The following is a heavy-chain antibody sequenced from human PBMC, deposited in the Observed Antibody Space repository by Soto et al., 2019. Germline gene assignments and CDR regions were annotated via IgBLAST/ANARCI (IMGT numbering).Heavy chain of an antibody. D-gene: IGHD3-16*01. CDR3: ARGEGGEYYFDY. V-gene: IGHV3-30*03. Sequence: QVQLVESGGGVVQPGRSLRLSCAASGFTFSSYGMHWVRQAPGKGLEWVAVISYDGSNKYYADSVKGRFTISRDNSKNTLYLQMTSLRAEDTAVYYCARGEGGEYYFDYWGQGTLVTVSS. CDR1: GFTFSSYG. CDR2: ISYDGSNK. J-gene: IGHJ4*02.